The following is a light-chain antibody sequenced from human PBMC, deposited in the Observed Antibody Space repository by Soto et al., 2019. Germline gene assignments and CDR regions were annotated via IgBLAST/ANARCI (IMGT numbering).Light chain of an antibody. V-gene: IGKV3-20*01. CDR2: GAS. CDR3: QQYGELPWT. CDR1: QTVSTNY. Sequence: EIVLTQSPGTRSLSPGERATLSCGVSQTVSTNYLAWYQQKPGQAPRLPIYGASNRATGIPARFSGSGSGTDFTLTIDRLESEDFAVDFCQQYGELPWTVGQETKVDNK. J-gene: IGKJ1*01.